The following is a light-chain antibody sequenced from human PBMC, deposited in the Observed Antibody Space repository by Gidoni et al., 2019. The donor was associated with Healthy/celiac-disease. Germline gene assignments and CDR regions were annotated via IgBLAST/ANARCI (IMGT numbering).Light chain of an antibody. CDR2: KAS. CDR3: QQYNSYSGT. J-gene: IGKJ4*01. CDR1: QSISSW. Sequence: DIQMTQSPSTLSASVGDRVTITCRASQSISSWLAWYQQKPGKAPKLLSYKASSLESGVPSRFSGSGSGTEFTLTISSRQPDDFATYYCQQYNSYSGTFGGGTKVEIK. V-gene: IGKV1-5*03.